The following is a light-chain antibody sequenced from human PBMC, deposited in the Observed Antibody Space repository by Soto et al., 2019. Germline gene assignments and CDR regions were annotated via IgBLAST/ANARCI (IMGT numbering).Light chain of an antibody. Sequence: EIVMTQSPATLYVSPGERATLSCRASQSVSGNLAWYQQKPGQAPRRLVYGASTRATGIPARFSGSGSGTEFTLTISGLQSEDFVVFVFQQDNNWPPSFGQGTRLEIK. CDR2: GAS. CDR1: QSVSGN. V-gene: IGKV3-15*01. CDR3: QQDNNWPPS. J-gene: IGKJ5*01.